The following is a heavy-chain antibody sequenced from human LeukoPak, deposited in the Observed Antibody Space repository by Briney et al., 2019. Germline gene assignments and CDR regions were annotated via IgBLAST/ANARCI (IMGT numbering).Heavy chain of an antibody. CDR1: GGSISSNSYY. Sequence: SETLSLTCTVSGGSISSNSYYWGWIRQPPGKGLEWIGEINHSGSTNYNPSLKSRVTISVDTSKNQFSLKLSSVTAADTAVYYSARLDPSYYYDSSGYYRYWGQGTLVTVSS. V-gene: IGHV4-39*07. J-gene: IGHJ4*02. CDR2: INHSGST. D-gene: IGHD3-22*01. CDR3: ARLDPSYYYDSSGYYRY.